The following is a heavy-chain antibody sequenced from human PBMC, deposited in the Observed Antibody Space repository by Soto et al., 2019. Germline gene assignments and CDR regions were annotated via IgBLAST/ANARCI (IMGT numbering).Heavy chain of an antibody. J-gene: IGHJ6*02. CDR2: INSDGSSI. CDR3: AREVRHVYVLRGMDV. D-gene: IGHD3-16*01. V-gene: IGHV3-74*01. CDR1: KFTITSYW. Sequence: EVQLVESGGGLVQPGGSVRLSCAASKFTITSYWMHWVRQAPGKGLVWVSRINSDGSSISYADAVKGRFTISRDNAKNTLYLQMNSLRVEDTAVYYCAREVRHVYVLRGMDVWGQGTTVTVFS.